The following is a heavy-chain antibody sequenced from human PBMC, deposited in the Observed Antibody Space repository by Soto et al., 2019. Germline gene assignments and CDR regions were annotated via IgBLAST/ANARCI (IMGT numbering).Heavy chain of an antibody. V-gene: IGHV3-33*01. J-gene: IGHJ3*02. Sequence: HPGGSLRLSCAASGFTFSSYGMHWVRQAPGKGLEWVAVIWYDGSNKYYADSVKGRFTISRDNSKNTLYLQMNSLRAEDTAVYYCARDSSISVAMDAFGIWGQGSPGHRLL. D-gene: IGHD5-12*01. CDR2: IWYDGSNK. CDR1: GFTFSSYG. CDR3: ARDSSISVAMDAFGI.